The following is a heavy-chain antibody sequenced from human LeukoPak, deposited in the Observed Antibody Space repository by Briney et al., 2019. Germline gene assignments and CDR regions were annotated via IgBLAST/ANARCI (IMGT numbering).Heavy chain of an antibody. CDR2: IRQDGSDK. Sequence: GGSLRLSCEASGFTFNSYWMSWVRQAPEKGPEWLANIRQDGSDKQYVDYVKGRFTISRDNAKNSLYLKMNSLSAEDTAVYYCARHSRGSPIDDWGQGTLVTVSS. D-gene: IGHD2-15*01. J-gene: IGHJ4*02. CDR1: GFTFNSYW. V-gene: IGHV3-7*01. CDR3: ARHSRGSPIDD.